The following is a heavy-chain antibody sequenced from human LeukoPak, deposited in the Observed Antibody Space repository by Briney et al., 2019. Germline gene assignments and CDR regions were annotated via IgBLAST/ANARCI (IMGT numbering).Heavy chain of an antibody. V-gene: IGHV4-34*01. J-gene: IGHJ4*02. D-gene: IGHD4-17*01. CDR2: INHSGST. Sequence: PSETLSLTCAVCGGSFSGYYWSWIRQPPGKGLEWIGEINHSGSTNYNPSLKSRVTISVDTSKNQFSLKLSSVTAADTAVYSCARGGGVTTNPNPFDYWGQGTLVTVSS. CDR1: GGSFSGYY. CDR3: ARGGGVTTNPNPFDY.